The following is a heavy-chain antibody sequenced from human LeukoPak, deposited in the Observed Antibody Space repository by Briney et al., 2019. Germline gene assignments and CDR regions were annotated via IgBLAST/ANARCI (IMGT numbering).Heavy chain of an antibody. CDR3: ARSTRRRDHEFYYFYYMDV. Sequence: GGALRLSCAGSGFTFSNYAMSGVRQAPGKGLEWVSSISSDSCYIYYADSVKGLFAISRDNADNSVYFQMNSLSAEDTAVYFCARSTRRRDHEFYYFYYMDVWGKGTTVTVSS. V-gene: IGHV3-21*06. J-gene: IGHJ6*03. D-gene: IGHD6-6*01. CDR2: ISSDSCYI. CDR1: GFTFSNYA.